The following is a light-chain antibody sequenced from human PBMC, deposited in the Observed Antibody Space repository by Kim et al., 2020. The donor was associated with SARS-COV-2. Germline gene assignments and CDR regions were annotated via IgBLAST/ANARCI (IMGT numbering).Light chain of an antibody. V-gene: IGLV3-19*01. CDR1: SLRGYY. J-gene: IGLJ2*01. Sequence: ALGQTVRIKCQGYSLRGYYASWYQQKPGQAPVLVIYGKNNRPSGIPDRFSGSSSGNTASLTITGAQAEDEADYYCNSRDSSANHVVFGGGTQLTVL. CDR3: NSRDSSANHVV. CDR2: GKN.